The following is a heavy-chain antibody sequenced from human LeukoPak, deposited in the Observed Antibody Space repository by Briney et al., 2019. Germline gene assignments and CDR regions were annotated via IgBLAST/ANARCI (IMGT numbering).Heavy chain of an antibody. CDR2: TYSDSST. D-gene: IGHD2-21*02. CDR1: GFTVSNNY. Sequence: GGSLRLSCAASGFTVSNNYMSWVRQAPGKGLEWVSITYSDSSTNYADSVKGRFTISRDTSQNTLSLQMNSLRAEDTAVYCCVRKNRDFNAAFDIWGQGTVAPVSS. V-gene: IGHV3-53*01. CDR3: VRKNRDFNAAFDI. J-gene: IGHJ3*02.